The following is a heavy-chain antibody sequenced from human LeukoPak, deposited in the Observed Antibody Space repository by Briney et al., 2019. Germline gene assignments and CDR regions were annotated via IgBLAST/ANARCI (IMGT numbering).Heavy chain of an antibody. CDR1: GGSISSGSYY. D-gene: IGHD3-10*01. CDR2: IYTSGST. V-gene: IGHV4-61*02. J-gene: IGHJ6*03. Sequence: SETLSLTCTVSGGSISSGSYYWSWIRQPAGKGLEWIGRIYTSGSTNYNPSLKSRVTISVDTSKNQFSLKLSSVTAADTAVYYCARDSGSWDYYYYMDVWGKGTTVTISS. CDR3: ARDSGSWDYYYYMDV.